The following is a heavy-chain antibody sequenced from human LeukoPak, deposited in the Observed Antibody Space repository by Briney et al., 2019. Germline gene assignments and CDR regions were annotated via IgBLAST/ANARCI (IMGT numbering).Heavy chain of an antibody. J-gene: IGHJ6*02. CDR3: ARGRANYYYYYGMDV. CDR1: GGSFSGYY. V-gene: IGHV4-34*01. CDR2: INHSGST. Sequence: SETLSLTCAVYGGSFSGYYWSWIRQPPGKGLEWIGEINHSGSTNYNPSLKSRVTISVDTSKNQFSLKLSSVTAADTAVYYCARGRANYYYYYGMDVWGQRTTVTVSS.